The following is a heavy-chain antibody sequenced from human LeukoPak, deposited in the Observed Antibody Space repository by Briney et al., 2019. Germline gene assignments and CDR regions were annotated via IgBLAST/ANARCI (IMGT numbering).Heavy chain of an antibody. Sequence: GGSLRLSCTDSESTFSNYWMSWVRQAPGKGLEWVANIKQDGSEKYYVDSVRGRFTISRDNAENSLYLQMNSLRAEDTAVYYCAKDLSTVTTPEYFQHWGQGTLVTVSS. CDR1: ESTFSNYW. D-gene: IGHD4-17*01. CDR2: IKQDGSEK. V-gene: IGHV3-7*03. CDR3: AKDLSTVTTPEYFQH. J-gene: IGHJ1*01.